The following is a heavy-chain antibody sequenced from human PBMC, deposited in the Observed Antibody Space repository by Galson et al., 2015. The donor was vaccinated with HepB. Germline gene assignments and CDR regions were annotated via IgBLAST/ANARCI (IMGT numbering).Heavy chain of an antibody. J-gene: IGHJ4*02. CDR2: ISSSSSYI. Sequence: SLRLSCAASEFTFTDYSMNWVRQAPGKGLEWVSSISSSSSYIYYADSVKGRFTISRDNAKNSLYLQMNSLRAEDTAVYYCARAKGYSSTWFDYWGQGTLVTVSS. D-gene: IGHD6-13*01. CDR1: EFTFTDYS. CDR3: ARAKGYSSTWFDY. V-gene: IGHV3-21*01.